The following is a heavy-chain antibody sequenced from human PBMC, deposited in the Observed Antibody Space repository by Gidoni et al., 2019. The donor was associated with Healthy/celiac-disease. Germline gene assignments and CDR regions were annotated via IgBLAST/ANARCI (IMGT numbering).Heavy chain of an antibody. CDR3: MSTGYSSGWYYYYYGMDV. CDR2: IKSKTDGGTT. D-gene: IGHD6-19*01. J-gene: IGHJ6*02. Sequence: EVQLVESGGGLVKPGGSLRLSCAASGFTFSNAWMNWVRQAPGKGLEWVGRIKSKTDGGTTDYAAPVKGRFTISRDDSKNTLYLQMNSLKTEDTAVYYCMSTGYSSGWYYYYYGMDVWGQGTTVTVSS. CDR1: GFTFSNAW. V-gene: IGHV3-15*07.